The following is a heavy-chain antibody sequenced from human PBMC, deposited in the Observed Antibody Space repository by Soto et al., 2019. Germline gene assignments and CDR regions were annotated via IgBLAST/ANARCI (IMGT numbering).Heavy chain of an antibody. CDR3: ARDILYGDYVSGIDY. CDR1: GFTFSSYG. CDR2: IWYDGSNK. V-gene: IGHV3-33*01. Sequence: PGGSLRLSCAASGFTFSSYGMHWVRQAPGKGLEWVAVIWYDGSNKYYADSVKGRFTISRDNSKNTLYLQMNSLRAEDTAVYYCARDILYGDYVSGIDYWGQGTLVTVSS. D-gene: IGHD4-17*01. J-gene: IGHJ4*02.